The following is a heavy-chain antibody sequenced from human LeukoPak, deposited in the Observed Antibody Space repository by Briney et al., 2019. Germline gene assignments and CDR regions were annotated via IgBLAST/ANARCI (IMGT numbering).Heavy chain of an antibody. Sequence: SETLSLTCTVSGGSISSGGYYWSWIRQHPGKGLEWIGYIYYSGSTYYNPSLKSRVTISVDTSKNQFSLKLSSVTAADTAVYYCARAKTSSGYYYSFSFDYWGQGTLVTVSS. V-gene: IGHV4-31*03. CDR2: IYYSGST. CDR1: GGSISSGGYY. D-gene: IGHD3-22*01. CDR3: ARAKTSSGYYYSFSFDY. J-gene: IGHJ4*02.